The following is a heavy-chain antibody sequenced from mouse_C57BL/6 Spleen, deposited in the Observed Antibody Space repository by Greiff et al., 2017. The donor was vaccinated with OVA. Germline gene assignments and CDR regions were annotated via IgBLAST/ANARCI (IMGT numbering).Heavy chain of an antibody. D-gene: IGHD2-4*01. J-gene: IGHJ2*01. V-gene: IGHV1-64*01. CDR2: IHPNSGST. CDR1: GYTFTSYW. Sequence: QVQLQQPGAELVKPGASVKLSCKASGYTFTSYWMHWVKQRPGQGLEWIGMIHPNSGSTNYNEKFKSKATLTVDKSSSTAYMQLSSLTSEDSAVYYCARRGYYDYDACFDYWGQGTTLTVSS. CDR3: ARRGYYDYDACFDY.